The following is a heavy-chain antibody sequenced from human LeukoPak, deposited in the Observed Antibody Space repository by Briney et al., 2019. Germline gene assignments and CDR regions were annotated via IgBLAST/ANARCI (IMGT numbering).Heavy chain of an antibody. CDR3: ARARRYDFWSGYYIPEAFDY. CDR2: IYYSGST. J-gene: IGHJ4*02. CDR1: GGSISSYY. V-gene: IGHV4-59*01. D-gene: IGHD3-3*01. Sequence: SETLSLTCTVSGGSISSYYWSWIRQPPGKGLEWIGYIYYSGSTNYNPSLKSRVTISVDTSKNQFSLKLSSVTAADTAVYHCARARRYDFWSGYYIPEAFDYWGQGTLVTVSS.